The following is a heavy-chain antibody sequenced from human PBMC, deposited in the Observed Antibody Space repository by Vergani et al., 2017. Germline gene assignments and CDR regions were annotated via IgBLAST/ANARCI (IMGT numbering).Heavy chain of an antibody. Sequence: QVQLVQSGAEVKKPGASVKVSCKASGYTFTSYYMHWVRQAPGQGLEWMGIINPSGGSTSYAQKFQGRVTMTRDTSTSTVYMELGSLRSEDTAVDYCARDEKGNTMVRGVPYYGMDVWGQGTTVTVSS. CDR1: GYTFTSYY. D-gene: IGHD3-10*01. J-gene: IGHJ6*02. CDR3: ARDEKGNTMVRGVPYYGMDV. CDR2: INPSGGST. V-gene: IGHV1-46*03.